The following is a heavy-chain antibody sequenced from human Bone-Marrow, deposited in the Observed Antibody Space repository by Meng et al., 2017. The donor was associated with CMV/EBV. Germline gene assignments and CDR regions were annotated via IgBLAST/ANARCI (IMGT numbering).Heavy chain of an antibody. V-gene: IGHV4-34*01. D-gene: IGHD2-2*01. CDR1: GGSFSGYY. J-gene: IGHJ6*02. Sequence: GSLRLSCAVYGGSFSGYYWSWIRQPPGKGLEWIGEINHRGSTNYNPSLKSRVTISVDTSKNQFSLKMSSVTAADTAVYYCARCRARALFTSDYYYSGMGVWGQGTTVTVSS. CDR2: INHRGST. CDR3: ARCRARALFTSDYYYSGMGV.